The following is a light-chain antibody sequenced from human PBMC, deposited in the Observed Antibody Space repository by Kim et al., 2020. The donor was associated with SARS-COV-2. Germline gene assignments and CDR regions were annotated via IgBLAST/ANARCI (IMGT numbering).Light chain of an antibody. J-gene: IGLJ2*01. V-gene: IGLV3-25*03. CDR2: RDS. CDR1: ALPNQY. CDR3: QSADSRGTVV. Sequence: SYELTQPPSVSVSPGQTARITCSGDALPNQYAFWYQQKPGHAPVLVIYRDSERPSGIPERFSGSSSGTTVTLTISGVQAEDEADYYCQSADSRGTVVFGG.